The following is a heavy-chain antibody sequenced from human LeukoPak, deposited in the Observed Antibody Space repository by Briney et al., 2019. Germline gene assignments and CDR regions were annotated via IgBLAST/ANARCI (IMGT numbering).Heavy chain of an antibody. D-gene: IGHD3-16*02. CDR2: INPNSVGT. CDR3: ARDQITFGGVIVMTNFDY. Sequence: ASVKVSCKASGYTFTGYYMHWVRQAPGQGLEWMGRINPNSVGTNYAQKFQGRVTMTRDTSISTAYMELSRLRSDDTAVYYCARDQITFGGVIVMTNFDYWGQGTLVTVSS. J-gene: IGHJ4*02. CDR1: GYTFTGYY. V-gene: IGHV1-2*06.